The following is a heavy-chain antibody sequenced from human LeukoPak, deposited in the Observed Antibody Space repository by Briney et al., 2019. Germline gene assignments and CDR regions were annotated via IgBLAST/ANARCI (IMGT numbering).Heavy chain of an antibody. CDR3: VYYDSSGVFDY. CDR1: GFTFSSYA. V-gene: IGHV3-30-3*01. CDR2: ISYDGSNK. Sequence: PGRSLRLSCAASGFTFSSYAMRWVRQAPGKGLEWVAVISYDGSNKYYADSVKGRFTISRDNSKNTLYLQMNSLRAEDTAVYYCVYYDSSGVFDYWGQGTLVTVSS. D-gene: IGHD3-22*01. J-gene: IGHJ4*02.